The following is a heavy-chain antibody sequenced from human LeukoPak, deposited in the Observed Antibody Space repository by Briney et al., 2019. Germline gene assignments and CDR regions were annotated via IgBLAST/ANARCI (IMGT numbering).Heavy chain of an antibody. J-gene: IGHJ4*02. Sequence: SETLSLTCTVSGGSISSYYWSWIRQPPGKTLEWIGYICDSGSIDHNPSLKSRVTMSVDTSKSHFSLKLSSVTAADTAVYYCVLSRGLNSKPDYWGQGILVTVSS. CDR2: ICDSGSI. D-gene: IGHD2/OR15-2a*01. V-gene: IGHV4-59*01. CDR1: GGSISSYY. CDR3: VLSRGLNSKPDY.